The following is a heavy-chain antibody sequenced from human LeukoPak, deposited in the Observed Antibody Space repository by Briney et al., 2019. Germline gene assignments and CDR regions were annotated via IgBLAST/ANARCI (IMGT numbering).Heavy chain of an antibody. CDR1: GFTFSSYT. J-gene: IGHJ4*02. D-gene: IGHD2-2*01. V-gene: IGHV3-21*01. CDR3: AREWGPAAMAHTLN. Sequence: GGSLRLSCVVSGFTFSSYTMNWVRQAPGRGLEWVSSISSSGSYMFHADSVKGRFTISRDNAKNSLYLQMNSLRAEDTAVYYCAREWGPAAMAHTLNWGQGTLVTVSS. CDR2: ISSSGSYM.